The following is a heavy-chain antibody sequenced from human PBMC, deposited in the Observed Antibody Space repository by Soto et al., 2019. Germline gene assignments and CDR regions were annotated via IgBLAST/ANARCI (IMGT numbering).Heavy chain of an antibody. D-gene: IGHD2-15*01. Sequence: QVHLVQSGAEVKKPGASVRVSCKASGYTFADFYIHWVRQAPGQGLEWMGWINPNSGGTIYAQKFQDWVTMTGDTSIGAAYMELSRLRSDDTAVYYCARGAGTPAHFDFWGQGTLVTVPS. CDR1: GYTFADFY. CDR2: INPNSGGT. CDR3: ARGAGTPAHFDF. V-gene: IGHV1-2*04. J-gene: IGHJ4*02.